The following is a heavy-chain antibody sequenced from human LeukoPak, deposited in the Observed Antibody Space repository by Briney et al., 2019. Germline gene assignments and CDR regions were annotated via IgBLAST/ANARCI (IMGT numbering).Heavy chain of an antibody. Sequence: GGSLRLSRAASGFTFSSYWMHWVRQAPGKGLVWVSRINSDGSSTSYADSVKGRFTISRDNAKNTLYLQMNSLRAEDTAVYYCARAQKSGILRFGPYYYGMDVWGQGTTVTVSS. D-gene: IGHD3-3*01. J-gene: IGHJ6*02. CDR2: INSDGSST. CDR1: GFTFSSYW. CDR3: ARAQKSGILRFGPYYYGMDV. V-gene: IGHV3-74*01.